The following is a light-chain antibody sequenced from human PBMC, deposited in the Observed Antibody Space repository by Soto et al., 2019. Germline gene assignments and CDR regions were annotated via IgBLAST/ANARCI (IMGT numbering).Light chain of an antibody. J-gene: IGLJ2*01. CDR3: AAWDDSLGEV. CDR2: EVS. Sequence: QSALTQPASVSGSPGQSITISCTGTSSDVGGYNYVSWYQQHPGKAPKLMIYEVSNRPSGVSNRFSGSKSGNTASLTISGLQAEDEADYYCAAWDDSLGEVFGGGTKLTVL. CDR1: SSDVGGYNY. V-gene: IGLV2-14*01.